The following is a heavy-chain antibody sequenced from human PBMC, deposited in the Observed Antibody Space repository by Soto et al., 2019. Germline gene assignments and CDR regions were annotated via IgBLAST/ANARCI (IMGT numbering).Heavy chain of an antibody. Sequence: EVQLVESGGALVQPGGSLRLSCAASRFTFSTYEMNWVRQAPGKGLEWVSYISTSGSTVYYADSVMGRFTISRDNTRNSLYLQMNSLRDEDTALYYCVRYCSTTLCNGVATRTFDYWGQGTLVTVSS. CDR3: VRYCSTTLCNGVATRTFDY. CDR1: RFTFSTYE. D-gene: IGHD2-2*01. J-gene: IGHJ4*02. CDR2: ISTSGSTV. V-gene: IGHV3-48*03.